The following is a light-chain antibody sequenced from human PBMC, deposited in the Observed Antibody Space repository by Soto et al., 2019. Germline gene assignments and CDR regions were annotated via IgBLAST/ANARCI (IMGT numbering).Light chain of an antibody. V-gene: IGLV2-14*01. Sequence: QSVLTQPASVSGSPGQSITISCTGTNTDVGGYKYVSWYQHHPGKAPKLILYEFRNRPSGVSNRFSGSKSGNTASLTISGLQADDEAEYFCTSYTNSNTYVFGTGTKVTVL. CDR1: NTDVGGYKY. CDR2: EFR. CDR3: TSYTNSNTYV. J-gene: IGLJ1*01.